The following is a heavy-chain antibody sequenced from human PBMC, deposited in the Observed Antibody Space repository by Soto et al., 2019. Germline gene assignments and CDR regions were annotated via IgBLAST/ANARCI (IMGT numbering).Heavy chain of an antibody. CDR2: IYTSGST. D-gene: IGHD4-17*01. J-gene: IGHJ4*02. CDR3: ARDISSSSHDYGDYDLDY. CDR1: AGSISSYY. Sequence: PSETLSLTCTLSAGSISSYYWSWIRQPAGKGLEWIGRIYTSGSTNYNPSLKRRVTMSVDTSKNQFSLKLSSVTAADTAVYYCARDISSSSHDYGDYDLDYWGQGTLVTVSS. V-gene: IGHV4-4*07.